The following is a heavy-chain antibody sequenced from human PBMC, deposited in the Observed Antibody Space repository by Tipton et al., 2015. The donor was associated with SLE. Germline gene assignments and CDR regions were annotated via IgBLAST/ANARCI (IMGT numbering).Heavy chain of an antibody. D-gene: IGHD5-24*01. CDR3: ARVAGGDGYKPFAS. V-gene: IGHV4-59*01. J-gene: IGHJ4*02. CDR1: GGSISSYY. CDR2: IYYSGST. Sequence: TLSLTCTVSGGSISSYYWSWIRQPPGKGLEWIGYIYYSGSTNYNPSLKSRVTISVDTSKNQFSLKLSSVTAADTAVYYCARVAGGDGYKPFASWGQGSLVTVSS.